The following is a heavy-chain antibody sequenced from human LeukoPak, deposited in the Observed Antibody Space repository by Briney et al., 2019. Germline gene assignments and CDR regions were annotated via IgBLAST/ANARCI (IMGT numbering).Heavy chain of an antibody. CDR3: ARAGTSGWQAFDY. CDR1: GYTFSSYG. V-gene: IGHV1-18*01. Sequence: SVKVSCTASGYTFSSYGITWVRQAPGQGLEWMGWISVYNGDTNYAQKVQSRVTMTTDTSTTTAYMELRSLRPDDTAVYYCARAGTSGWQAFDYWGQGTLGTVPS. D-gene: IGHD6-19*01. J-gene: IGHJ4*02. CDR2: ISVYNGDT.